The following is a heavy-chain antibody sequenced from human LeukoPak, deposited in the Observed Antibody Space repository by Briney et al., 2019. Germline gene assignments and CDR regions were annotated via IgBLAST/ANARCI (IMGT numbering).Heavy chain of an antibody. J-gene: IGHJ4*02. D-gene: IGHD3-16*02. CDR2: IYSGGST. Sequence: GGSLRPSSAVSGFTVSSNYMSWVRPVAREGRGWVSAIYSGGSTYYADAVKGRFTTSRDNSKNTLYLQINSLRAEDTAVYYCASGSDYDYVWGSYHHYWGQGTLVTVSS. CDR3: ASGSDYDYVWGSYHHY. V-gene: IGHV3-53*01. CDR1: GFTVSSNY.